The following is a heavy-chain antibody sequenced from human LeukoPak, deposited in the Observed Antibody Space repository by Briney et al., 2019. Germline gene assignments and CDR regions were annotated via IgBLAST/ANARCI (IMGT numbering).Heavy chain of an antibody. V-gene: IGHV3-48*01. CDR2: ISGSSSTI. J-gene: IGHJ4*02. CDR3: ASTEDWNYGRYFDY. CDR1: GFTFSTYS. D-gene: IGHD1-7*01. Sequence: GGSLRLSCAASGFTFSTYSMNWVRQAPGKGLEWVSYISGSSSTIYYADSVKSRFTISRDNAKNSLYLQMDSLRAEDTAVYYCASTEDWNYGRYFDYWGQGTLVTVSS.